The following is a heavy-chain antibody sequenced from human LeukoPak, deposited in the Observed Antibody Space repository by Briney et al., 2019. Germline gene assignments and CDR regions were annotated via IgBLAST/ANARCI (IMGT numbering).Heavy chain of an antibody. CDR1: GGSISSYY. J-gene: IGHJ4*02. CDR2: IYYCGST. CDR3: ARGDYVTDY. V-gene: IGHV4-59*01. Sequence: SETLSLTCTVSGGSISSYYWSWIRQPPGKGLEWIGYIYYCGSTNYNPSLKSRVTISVDTSKNQFSLKLSSVTAADTAVYYCARGDYVTDYWGQGTLVTVSS. D-gene: IGHD4-17*01.